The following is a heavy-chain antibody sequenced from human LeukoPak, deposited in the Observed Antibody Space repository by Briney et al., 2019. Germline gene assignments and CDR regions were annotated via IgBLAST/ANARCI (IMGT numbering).Heavy chain of an antibody. CDR2: ISSSSSYI. Sequence: GASLRLSCAASAFTFSSYAMSWVRQAPGKGLEWGSFISSSSSYIYYADSVKGRFTISRYNAKNSLYLQMNSLRAEDTAVYYCARSTIQLWSIKKFDYWGQGTLVTVSS. CDR3: ARSTIQLWSIKKFDY. CDR1: AFTFSSYA. D-gene: IGHD5-18*01. J-gene: IGHJ4*02. V-gene: IGHV3-21*01.